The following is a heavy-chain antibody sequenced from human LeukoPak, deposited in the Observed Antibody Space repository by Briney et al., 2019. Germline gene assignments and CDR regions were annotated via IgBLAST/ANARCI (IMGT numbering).Heavy chain of an antibody. CDR2: MNPNSGNT. Sequence: ASVKVSCKASGYTFTSYDINWVQQATGQGLEWMGWMNPNSGNTGYAQKFQGRVTMTRNTSISTAYMELSSLRSEDTAVYYCARSPPTWTGYYSYWGQGTLVTASS. CDR1: GYTFTSYD. D-gene: IGHD3/OR15-3a*01. CDR3: ARSPPTWTGYYSY. J-gene: IGHJ4*02. V-gene: IGHV1-8*01.